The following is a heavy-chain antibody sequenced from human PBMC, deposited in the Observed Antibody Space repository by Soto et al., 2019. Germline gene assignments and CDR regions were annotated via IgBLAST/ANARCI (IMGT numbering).Heavy chain of an antibody. CDR3: ARRQQLDPYCYYGMDV. CDR1: GYSFTSYW. Sequence: PGESLKISCKGSGYSFTSYWISWVRQMPGKGLEWMGRIDPSDSYTNYSPSFQGHVTISADKSISTAYLQWSSLKASDTAMYYCARRQQLDPYCYYGMDVWGQGTTVTVSS. CDR2: IDPSDSYT. D-gene: IGHD6-13*01. J-gene: IGHJ6*02. V-gene: IGHV5-10-1*01.